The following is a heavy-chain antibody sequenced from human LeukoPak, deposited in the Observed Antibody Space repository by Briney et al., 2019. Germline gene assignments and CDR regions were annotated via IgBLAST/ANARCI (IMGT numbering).Heavy chain of an antibody. CDR2: INHSGST. J-gene: IGHJ4*02. D-gene: IGHD3-10*01. Sequence: PSETLSLTCAVYGGSFSGYYWSWIRQPPGKGLEWIGEINHSGSTNYNPSLKSRVTISVDTSKNQFSLKLSSVTAADTAVYYCARVVLLWFGESSYYFDYWGQGTLVTVSS. V-gene: IGHV4-34*01. CDR1: GGSFSGYY. CDR3: ARVVLLWFGESSYYFDY.